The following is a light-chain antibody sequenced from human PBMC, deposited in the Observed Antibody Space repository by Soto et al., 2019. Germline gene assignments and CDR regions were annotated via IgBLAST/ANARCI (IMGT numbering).Light chain of an antibody. CDR3: SSDAGFNNYVV. Sequence: QSSLTQPPSASGSPGQSVTISCTGTSSDVGGYNYVSWYQQYPGKAPKLMIYEVTKRPSGVPHRFSGSKSGNTASVTVSGLQAEDEADYYCSSDAGFNNYVVFGGGTKLTVL. CDR1: SSDVGGYNY. V-gene: IGLV2-8*01. J-gene: IGLJ2*01. CDR2: EVT.